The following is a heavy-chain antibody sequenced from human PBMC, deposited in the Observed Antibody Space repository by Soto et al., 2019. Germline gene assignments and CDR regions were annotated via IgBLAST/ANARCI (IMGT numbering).Heavy chain of an antibody. Sequence: SETLSLTCTVSGGSISSSSYYWGWIRQPPGKGLEWIGSIYYSGSTYYNPSLKSRVTISVDTSKNQFSLKLSSVTAAETAVYYCARPKAEYYYGSGSYVLGPPSYYYMDVWGKGTTVTVSS. V-gene: IGHV4-39*01. CDR1: GGSISSSSYY. J-gene: IGHJ6*03. CDR2: IYYSGST. CDR3: ARPKAEYYYGSGSYVLGPPSYYYMDV. D-gene: IGHD3-10*01.